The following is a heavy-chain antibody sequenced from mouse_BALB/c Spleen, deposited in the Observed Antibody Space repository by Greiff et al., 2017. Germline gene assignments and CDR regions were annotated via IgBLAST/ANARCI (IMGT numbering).Heavy chain of an antibody. CDR2: IDPANGNT. D-gene: IGHD1-2*01. CDR1: GFNIKDTY. J-gene: IGHJ4*01. Sequence: VQLQQSGAELVKPGASVKLSCTASGFNIKDTYMHWVKQRPEQGLEWIGRIDPANGNTKYDPKFQGKATITADTSSNTAYLQLSSLTSEATAVYYGAATAGDAMDYWGQGTSVTVSS. CDR3: AATAGDAMDY. V-gene: IGHV14-3*02.